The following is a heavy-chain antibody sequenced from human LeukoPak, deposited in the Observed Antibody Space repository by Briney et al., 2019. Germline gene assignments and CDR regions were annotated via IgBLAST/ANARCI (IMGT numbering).Heavy chain of an antibody. CDR1: GFTFSSYA. CDR3: ASLLWFGETRRRAYYFDY. CDR2: ISVSGGTT. Sequence: GGSLRLSCAASGFTFSSYAMSWVCQAPGKGLEWVSTISVSGGTTYYADSVKGRFTISRDNSKNTLYLQMNSLRAEDTAVYYCASLLWFGETRRRAYYFDYWGQGTLVAVSS. D-gene: IGHD3-10*01. V-gene: IGHV3-23*01. J-gene: IGHJ4*02.